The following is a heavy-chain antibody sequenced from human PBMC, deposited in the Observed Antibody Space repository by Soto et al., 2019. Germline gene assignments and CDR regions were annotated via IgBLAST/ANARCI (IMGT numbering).Heavy chain of an antibody. D-gene: IGHD5-18*01. CDR3: ARVPRVDTAMVAALDPHWFDP. V-gene: IGHV1-2*04. Sequence: GASVKVSCKASGYTFTGYYMHWVRQAPGQGLEWMGWINPNSGGTNYAQKFQGWVTMTRDTSISTAYMELSRLRSDDTAVYYCARVPRVDTAMVAALDPHWFDPWGQATLVTVSS. CDR1: GYTFTGYY. J-gene: IGHJ5*02. CDR2: INPNSGGT.